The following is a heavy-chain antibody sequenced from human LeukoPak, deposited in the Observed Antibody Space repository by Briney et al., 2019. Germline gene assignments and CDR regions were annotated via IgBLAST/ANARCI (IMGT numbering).Heavy chain of an antibody. CDR3: ARGKGSGFFDC. Sequence: TGGSLRLSCAASGFTFSSYSMNWVRQAPGKGLEWVSSISSSSSYIYYADSVKGRFTISRDNAKNSLYLQMNSLRAEDTAVYYCARGKGSGFFDCWGQGTLVTVSS. CDR2: ISSSSSYI. J-gene: IGHJ4*02. V-gene: IGHV3-21*01. CDR1: GFTFSSYS.